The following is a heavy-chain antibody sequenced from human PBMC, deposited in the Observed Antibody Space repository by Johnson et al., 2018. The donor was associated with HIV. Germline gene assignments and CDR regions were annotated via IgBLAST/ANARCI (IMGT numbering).Heavy chain of an antibody. D-gene: IGHD3-10*01. CDR2: IGTAGDT. J-gene: IGHJ3*02. CDR3: ARAKRDYYGSGGVGAFDI. Sequence: EVQLVESGGGVVQPGRSLRLSCAASGFTFSSYDMHWVRQATGKGLEWVSAIGTAGDTYYPGSVKGSFTISRENAKNSLYLQMDSLGAGDTALYYCARAKRDYYGSGGVGAFDIWCQGTMVTVSS. V-gene: IGHV3-13*01. CDR1: GFTFSSYD.